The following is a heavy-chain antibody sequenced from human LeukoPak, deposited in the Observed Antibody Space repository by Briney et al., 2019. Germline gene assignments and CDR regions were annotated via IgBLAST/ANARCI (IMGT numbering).Heavy chain of an antibody. CDR1: GFTFDDYA. CDR3: AKVITGTSGFDY. V-gene: IGHV3-9*01. CDR2: ISWNSGSI. Sequence: GGSLRLSCAASGFTFDDYAMHWVRQAPGKGLEWVSGISWNSGSIGYADSVKGRFTISRDNAKNSLYLQMNSLRAEDTALYYCAKVITGTSGFDYWGQGTLVTVSS. D-gene: IGHD1-20*01. J-gene: IGHJ4*02.